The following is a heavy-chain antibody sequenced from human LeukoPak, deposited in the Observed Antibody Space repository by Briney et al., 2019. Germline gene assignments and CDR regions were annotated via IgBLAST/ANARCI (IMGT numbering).Heavy chain of an antibody. CDR3: AKDGGYFDWLLSYFDY. CDR1: GFTFSSYG. V-gene: IGHV3-30*18. Sequence: QPGGSLRLSCAASGFTFSSYGMHWVRQAPGKGLEWVAVISYDGSNKYYADSVKGRFTISRDNSKNTLYLQMNSLRAEDTAVYYCAKDGGYFDWLLSYFDYWGQGTLVTVSS. D-gene: IGHD3-9*01. J-gene: IGHJ4*02. CDR2: ISYDGSNK.